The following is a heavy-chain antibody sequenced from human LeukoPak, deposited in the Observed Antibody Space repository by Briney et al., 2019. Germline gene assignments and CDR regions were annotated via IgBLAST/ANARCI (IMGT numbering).Heavy chain of an antibody. CDR3: ARDRYSGYPYYYYYMDV. D-gene: IGHD5-12*01. J-gene: IGHJ6*03. Sequence: GASVKVSCKASGYTFTGYYMHWVRQAPGQGLEWMGWINPNSGGTNYAQKFQGRVTMTRDTSISTAYMELSRLRSDDTAVYYCARDRYSGYPYYYYYMDVWGKGTTVTISS. CDR1: GYTFTGYY. V-gene: IGHV1-2*02. CDR2: INPNSGGT.